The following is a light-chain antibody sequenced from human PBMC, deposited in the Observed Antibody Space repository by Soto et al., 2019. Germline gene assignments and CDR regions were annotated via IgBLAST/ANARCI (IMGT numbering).Light chain of an antibody. V-gene: IGLV2-18*02. J-gene: IGLJ3*02. CDR3: SSSTSSKTLV. Sequence: QSALTQPPSVSGSPGQSVTISCTGTSTDFVSYNRVSWYQQPPGTAPKLMIYEVSKRPSGVPDRFSGSKSGNTASLTISGLQAADEDDYYCSSSTSSKTLVFGGGTKVTXL. CDR2: EVS. CDR1: STDFVSYNR.